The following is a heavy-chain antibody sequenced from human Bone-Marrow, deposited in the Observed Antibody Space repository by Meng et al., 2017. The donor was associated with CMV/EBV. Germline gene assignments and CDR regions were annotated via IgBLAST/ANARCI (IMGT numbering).Heavy chain of an antibody. CDR3: ASSHVGAAADFYYYYVMDV. CDR1: GFTFDDYA. V-gene: IGHV3-9*01. J-gene: IGHJ6*02. Sequence: SLKISCAASGFTFDDYAMYWVRQAPGKGLGWVSGISWNIGSIGYPNSVKGRFTIPRDNAKNSLYLQMNSLSAEDTAVYYCASSHVGAAADFYYYYVMDVWGQGTTVTVSS. D-gene: IGHD6-13*01. CDR2: ISWNIGSI.